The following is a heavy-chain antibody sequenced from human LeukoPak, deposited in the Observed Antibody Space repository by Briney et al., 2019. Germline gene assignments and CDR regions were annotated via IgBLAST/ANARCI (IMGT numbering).Heavy chain of an antibody. CDR1: GFTFSSYE. Sequence: GGSLRLSCAASGFTFSSYEMNWVRQAPGKGLEWVSYISSSGSTIYYADSVKGRFTISRDNVKNSLYLQMNSLRAEDTAVYYCARRDGYNYVAFDIWGQGTMVTVSS. CDR3: ARRDGYNYVAFDI. V-gene: IGHV3-48*03. J-gene: IGHJ3*02. D-gene: IGHD5-24*01. CDR2: ISSSGSTI.